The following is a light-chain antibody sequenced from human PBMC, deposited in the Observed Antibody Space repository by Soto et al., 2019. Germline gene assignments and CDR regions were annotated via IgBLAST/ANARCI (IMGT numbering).Light chain of an antibody. CDR3: QQYGSSPRT. V-gene: IGKV3-20*01. CDR1: QSLSNNY. Sequence: EIVLTQSPGTLSLSPGERATLSCRASQSLSNNYLAWYQQKPGQPPRLLIYGASSRATGIPDRFSGSGSGTDFTLTISRLEPEDFAVYYCQQYGSSPRTFGQGTKVEIK. CDR2: GAS. J-gene: IGKJ2*02.